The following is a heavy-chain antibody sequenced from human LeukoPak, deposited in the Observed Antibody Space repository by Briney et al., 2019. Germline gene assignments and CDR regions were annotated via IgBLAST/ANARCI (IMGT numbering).Heavy chain of an antibody. V-gene: IGHV3-23*01. D-gene: IGHD5-12*01. J-gene: IGHJ6*04. CDR3: AKSGYSGYDLFGYYYYGMDV. Sequence: QTGGSLRLSCAASGFTFSSYAMSWVRQAPGKVLEWVSAISGSGGSTYYADSVKGRFTISRDNSKNTLYLQMNSLRAEDTAVYYCAKSGYSGYDLFGYYYYGMDVWGKGTTVTVSS. CDR2: ISGSGGST. CDR1: GFTFSSYA.